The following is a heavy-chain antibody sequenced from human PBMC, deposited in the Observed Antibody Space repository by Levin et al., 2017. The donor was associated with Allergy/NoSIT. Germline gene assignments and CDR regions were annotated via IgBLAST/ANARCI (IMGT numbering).Heavy chain of an antibody. V-gene: IGHV1-69*13. CDR3: ARDDGITMVRGVMPDYGMDV. Sequence: RASVKVPCKASGGTFSSYAISWVRQAPGQGLEWMGGIIPIFGTANYAQKFQGRVTITADESTSTAYMELSSLRSEDTAVYYCARDDGITMVRGVMPDYGMDVWGQGTTVTVSS. CDR2: IIPIFGTA. J-gene: IGHJ6*02. D-gene: IGHD3-10*01. CDR1: GGTFSSYA.